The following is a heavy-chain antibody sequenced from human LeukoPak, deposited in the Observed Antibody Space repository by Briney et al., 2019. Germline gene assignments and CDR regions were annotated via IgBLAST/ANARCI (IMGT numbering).Heavy chain of an antibody. D-gene: IGHD1-7*01. CDR2: FDPEDGET. J-gene: IGHJ5*02. CDR1: GYTLTKLS. CDR3: ATVGITGTTHMSWFDP. Sequence: ASVKVSCKVSGYTLTKLSMHWVRQAPGKGLEWMGGFDPEDGETIYAQKFQGRVTMTEDTSTDTAYMELSSLRSEDTAVYYCATVGITGTTHMSWFDPWGQGTLVTVSS. V-gene: IGHV1-24*01.